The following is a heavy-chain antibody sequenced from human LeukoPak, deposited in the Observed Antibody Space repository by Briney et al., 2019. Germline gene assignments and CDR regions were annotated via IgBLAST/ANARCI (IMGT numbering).Heavy chain of an antibody. CDR1: GGSISSYY. V-gene: IGHV4-4*09. Sequence: SETLSLTCTVSGGSISSYYWSWIRQPPGKGLEWIGYIYTSGSTNYNPSLKSRVTISVDTSKNQFSLKPSSVTAADTAVYYCARHPWGAAAHEYYMDVWGKGTTVTVSS. J-gene: IGHJ6*03. CDR2: IYTSGST. D-gene: IGHD2-2*01. CDR3: ARHPWGAAAHEYYMDV.